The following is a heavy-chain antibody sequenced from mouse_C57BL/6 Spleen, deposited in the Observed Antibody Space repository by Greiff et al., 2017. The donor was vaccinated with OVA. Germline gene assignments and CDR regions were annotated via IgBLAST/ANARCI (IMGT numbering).Heavy chain of an antibody. V-gene: IGHV5-6*01. Sequence: EVQVVESGGDLVKPGGSLKLSCAASGFTFSSYGMSWVRQTPDKRLEWVATISSGGSYTYYPDSVKGRFTISRDNAKNTLYLQMSSLKSEDTAMYYCAREGYGNYGGNFDYWGQGTTLTVSS. D-gene: IGHD2-1*01. J-gene: IGHJ2*01. CDR2: ISSGGSYT. CDR1: GFTFSSYG. CDR3: AREGYGNYGGNFDY.